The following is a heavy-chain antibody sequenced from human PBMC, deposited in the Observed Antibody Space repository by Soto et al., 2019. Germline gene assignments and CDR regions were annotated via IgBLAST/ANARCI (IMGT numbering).Heavy chain of an antibody. CDR2: IYYSGST. J-gene: IGHJ4*02. Sequence: LSLTCAASGGSISSSNWWSWVRQPPGKGLEWIGYIYYSGSTYYNPSLKSRVTISVDTSKNQFSLKLSSLRSEDTAVYYCARGPICGGDCYNYFDYWGQGTLVTVSS. CDR3: ARGPICGGDCYNYFDY. CDR1: GGSISSSNW. V-gene: IGHV4-4*02. D-gene: IGHD2-21*02.